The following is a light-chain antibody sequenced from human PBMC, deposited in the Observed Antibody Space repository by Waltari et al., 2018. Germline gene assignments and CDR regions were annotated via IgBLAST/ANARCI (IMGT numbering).Light chain of an antibody. V-gene: IGLV2-14*03. CDR1: SRDVGGYNY. Sequence: QSALTQPASVSGSPGQSITISCTGTSRDVGGYNYVPWYQQYPGKAPKLVIYDVSNRPSGASNRFSGSKSGNTASLIISGLQAEDEADYYCSSYTSSSLYVFGTGTKVTVL. CDR2: DVS. CDR3: SSYTSSSLYV. J-gene: IGLJ1*01.